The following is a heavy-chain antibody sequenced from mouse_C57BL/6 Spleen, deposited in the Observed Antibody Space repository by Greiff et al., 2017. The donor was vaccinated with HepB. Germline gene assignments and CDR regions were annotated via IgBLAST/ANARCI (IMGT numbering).Heavy chain of an antibody. V-gene: IGHV1-7*01. Sequence: VQVVESGAELAKPGASVKLSCKASGYTFTSYWMHWVKQRPGQGLEWIGYINPSSGYTKYNQKFKDKATLTADKSSSTAYMQLSSLTYEDSAVYYCARHYSNLYAMDYWGQGTSVTVSS. CDR1: GYTFTSYW. J-gene: IGHJ4*01. CDR3: ARHYSNLYAMDY. CDR2: INPSSGYT. D-gene: IGHD2-5*01.